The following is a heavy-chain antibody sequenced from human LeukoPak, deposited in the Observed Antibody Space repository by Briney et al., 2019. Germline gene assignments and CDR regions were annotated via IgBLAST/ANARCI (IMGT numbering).Heavy chain of an antibody. CDR3: AKDHDFWSGYPSY. CDR1: GFTFSSYS. D-gene: IGHD3-3*01. J-gene: IGHJ4*02. Sequence: GGSLRLSCTTSGFTFSSYSMNWVRQAPGKGLEWVSSISSSSSYIYYADSVKGRFTISRDNAKNSLYLQMNSLRAEDTAVYYCAKDHDFWSGYPSYWGQGTLVTVSS. V-gene: IGHV3-21*01. CDR2: ISSSSSYI.